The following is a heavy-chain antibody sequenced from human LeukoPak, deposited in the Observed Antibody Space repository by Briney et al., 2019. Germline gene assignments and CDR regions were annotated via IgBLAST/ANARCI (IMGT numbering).Heavy chain of an antibody. CDR1: GYTFTGYY. Sequence: ASVKVSCKASGYTFTGYYMHRVRQAPGQGLEWMGWINPNSGGTNYAQKFQGRVTMTRDTSISTAYMELSRLRSDDTAVYYCARDGGYGSGSYEYYYYYYMDVWGKGTTVTISS. CDR2: INPNSGGT. D-gene: IGHD3-10*01. CDR3: ARDGGYGSGSYEYYYYYYMDV. J-gene: IGHJ6*03. V-gene: IGHV1-2*02.